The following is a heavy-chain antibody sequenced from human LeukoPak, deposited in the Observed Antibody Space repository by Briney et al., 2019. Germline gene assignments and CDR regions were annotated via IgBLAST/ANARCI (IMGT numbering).Heavy chain of an antibody. V-gene: IGHV1-2*06. Sequence: ASVKVSCKTSGYTFTGYYIHWVRQAPGQGLEWMGRINPNSGGTNYAQKLQGRVTMTRDTSITTAYMELSRLRSDDTAVYYCARADSNNWDAKYYFDYWGQGALVTVSS. CDR3: ARADSNNWDAKYYFDY. J-gene: IGHJ4*02. CDR1: GYTFTGYY. D-gene: IGHD1-26*01. CDR2: INPNSGGT.